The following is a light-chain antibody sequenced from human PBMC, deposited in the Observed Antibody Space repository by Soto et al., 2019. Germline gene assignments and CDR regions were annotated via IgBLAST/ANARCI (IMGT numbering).Light chain of an antibody. CDR2: AAS. V-gene: IGKV1-39*01. Sequence: DIQMTQSASSLSASVGDRVTITCRASQTVRTYLNWYQQKPGKAPTLLVYAASTLGSAVPPRFTGAGSETDFTLTISGLQPEDFATFYCQQTFSTPITFGQGTRLE. CDR1: QTVRTY. CDR3: QQTFSTPIT. J-gene: IGKJ5*01.